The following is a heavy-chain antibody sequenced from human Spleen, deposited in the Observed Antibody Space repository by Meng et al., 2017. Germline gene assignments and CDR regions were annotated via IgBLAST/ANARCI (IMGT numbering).Heavy chain of an antibody. D-gene: IGHD4-11*01. V-gene: IGHV4-34*01. CDR3: ARGPTTMAHDFDY. CDR1: GGSFSDYY. CDR2: INHSGST. Sequence: QVTLQQWVAGLLKPSETLSLTCVVSGGSFSDYYWSWIRQPPGKGLEWIGEINHSGSTNYNPSLESRATISVDTSQNNLSLKLSSVTAADSAVYYCARGPTTMAHDFDYWGQGTLVTVSS. J-gene: IGHJ4*02.